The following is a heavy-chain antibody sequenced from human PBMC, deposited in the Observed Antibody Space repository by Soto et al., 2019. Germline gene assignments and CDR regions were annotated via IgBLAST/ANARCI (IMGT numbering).Heavy chain of an antibody. D-gene: IGHD3-10*01. CDR2: ISWNSGSI. Sequence: EVQLVESGGGLVQPGRSLRLSCAASGFTFDDYAMHWVRQAPGKGLEWVSGISWNSGSICYADSVKGRFTISRDNAKNSLYLQMNSLRAEDTALYYCAKGLLWFGELEAPLGNWGQGTLVTVSS. CDR3: AKGLLWFGELEAPLGN. V-gene: IGHV3-9*01. CDR1: GFTFDDYA. J-gene: IGHJ4*02.